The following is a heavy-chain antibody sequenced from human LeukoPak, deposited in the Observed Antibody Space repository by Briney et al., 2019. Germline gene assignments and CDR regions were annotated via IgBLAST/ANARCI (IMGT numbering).Heavy chain of an antibody. Sequence: ASVKVSCKASGYTFTSYGISWVRQAPGQGLEWMGWISAYNGNTNYAQKLQGRATMTTDTSTSTAYMELRSLRSDDTAVYYCARIPPNWNYWRFDYWGQGTLVTVSS. V-gene: IGHV1-18*01. CDR3: ARIPPNWNYWRFDY. D-gene: IGHD1-7*01. CDR2: ISAYNGNT. CDR1: GYTFTSYG. J-gene: IGHJ4*02.